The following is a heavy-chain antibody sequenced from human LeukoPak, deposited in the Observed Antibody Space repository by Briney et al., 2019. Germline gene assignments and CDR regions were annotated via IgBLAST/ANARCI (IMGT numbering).Heavy chain of an antibody. D-gene: IGHD3-22*01. V-gene: IGHV3-53*01. J-gene: IGHJ4*02. Sequence: GGSLRLSCAASGFTVSSNFMSWVRQAPGKGLEWVSVIYSGGSTYYADSVKGRFTISRHNSKNTLYLQMNSLRAEDTAVYYCARWDSSGYHKYYFDYWGQGTLVTVSS. CDR3: ARWDSSGYHKYYFDY. CDR2: IYSGGST. CDR1: GFTVSSNF.